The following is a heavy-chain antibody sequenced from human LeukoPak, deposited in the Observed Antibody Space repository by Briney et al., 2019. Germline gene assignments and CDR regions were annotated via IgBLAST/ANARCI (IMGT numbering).Heavy chain of an antibody. Sequence: SETLSLTCAVSGGSISSGGYSWSWIRQPAGKGLEWIGRIHPTGNTNYNPSLKSRVTMSVDTSKSQFSLKLTSVTAADTAVYYCARDYYYDEGYYFDYWGQGTLVTVSS. J-gene: IGHJ4*02. CDR1: GGSISSGGYS. CDR2: IHPTGNT. D-gene: IGHD3-22*01. CDR3: ARDYYYDEGYYFDY. V-gene: IGHV4-61*02.